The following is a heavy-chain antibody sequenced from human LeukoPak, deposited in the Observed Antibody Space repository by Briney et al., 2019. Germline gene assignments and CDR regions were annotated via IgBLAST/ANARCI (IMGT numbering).Heavy chain of an antibody. CDR1: GGSFSGYY. CDR3: ARGLNYSSSWNRSP. J-gene: IGHJ5*02. V-gene: IGHV4-34*01. D-gene: IGHD6-13*01. CDR2: INHSGST. Sequence: SEPLSLTCAVYGGSFSGYYWSWIRQPPGKGLEWIGEINHSGSTNYNPSLKSRVTISVDTSKNQFSLKLSSVTAADTAVYYCARGLNYSSSWNRSPWGQGTLVTVSS.